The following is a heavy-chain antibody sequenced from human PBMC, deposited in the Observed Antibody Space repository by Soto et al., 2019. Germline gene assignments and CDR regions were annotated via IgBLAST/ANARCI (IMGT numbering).Heavy chain of an antibody. CDR1: GYTLTELS. J-gene: IGHJ4*02. CDR2: FDPEDGET. D-gene: IGHD1-26*01. CDR3: ATFKDSGSYPYYFDY. V-gene: IGHV1-24*01. Sequence: ALVKVSCKVSGYTLTELSMHWVRQAPGKGLEWMGGFDPEDGETVYAQKFQGRVTMTEDTSTDTAYMELSSLRSEDTAVYYCATFKDSGSYPYYFDYWGQGTLVTAPQ.